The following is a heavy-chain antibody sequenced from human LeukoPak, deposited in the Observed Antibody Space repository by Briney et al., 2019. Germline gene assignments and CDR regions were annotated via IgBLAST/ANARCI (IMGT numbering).Heavy chain of an antibody. CDR3: ARSRPSRSWSSDY. Sequence: PSETLSLTCAVSGGSISSSNWWSWVRQPPGKGLEWIGEIYHSGSTNYNPSLKSRVTISVDKSKNQFSLKLSSVTAADTAVYYCARSRPSRSWSSDYWGQGTLVAVSS. CDR1: GGSISSSNW. V-gene: IGHV4-4*02. J-gene: IGHJ4*02. CDR2: IYHSGST. D-gene: IGHD6-13*01.